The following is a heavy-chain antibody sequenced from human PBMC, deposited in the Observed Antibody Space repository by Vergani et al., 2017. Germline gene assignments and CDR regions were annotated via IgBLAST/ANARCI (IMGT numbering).Heavy chain of an antibody. V-gene: IGHV3-30*18. J-gene: IGHJ6*02. CDR2: ISYDGSNK. Sequence: QVQLVESGGGVVQPGRSLRLSCAASGFTFSSYGMHWVRQAPGKGLEWVAVISYDGSNKYYADSVKGRFTISRDNSKNTLYLQMNSLRAEDTAVYYCAKDLADGSSSRMDAVYYYYYGMDVWGQGTTVTVSS. CDR3: AKDLADGSSSRMDAVYYYYYGMDV. CDR1: GFTFSSYG. D-gene: IGHD6-6*01.